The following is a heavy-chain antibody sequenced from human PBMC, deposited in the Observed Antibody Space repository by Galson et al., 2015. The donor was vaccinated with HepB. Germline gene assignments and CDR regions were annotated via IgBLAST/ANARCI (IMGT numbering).Heavy chain of an antibody. D-gene: IGHD6-19*01. Sequence: ASGYIFTSSGISWVRQAPGKGLEWMGWIYGFNGNTNYAQRLQGRVTMTTDTSTTTAYMELRRLTSDDTAVYYCARGGWYANAFDIWGQGTMVTVSS. CDR2: IYGFNGNT. V-gene: IGHV1-18*01. CDR1: GYIFTSSG. CDR3: ARGGWYANAFDI. J-gene: IGHJ3*02.